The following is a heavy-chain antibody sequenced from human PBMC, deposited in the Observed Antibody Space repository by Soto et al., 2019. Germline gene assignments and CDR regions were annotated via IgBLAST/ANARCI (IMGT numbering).Heavy chain of an antibody. D-gene: IGHD6-6*01. Sequence: EVQLVESGGGLVKPGGSLRLSCAASGFTFSSYSMNWVRQAPGKGLEWVSSISSSSSYIYYADSVKGRFTISRDNAKNSLYLQMNSLRAEDTAVYYCASAESSSSFYWGQGTLVTVSS. CDR2: ISSSSSYI. CDR3: ASAESSSSFY. CDR1: GFTFSSYS. V-gene: IGHV3-21*01. J-gene: IGHJ4*02.